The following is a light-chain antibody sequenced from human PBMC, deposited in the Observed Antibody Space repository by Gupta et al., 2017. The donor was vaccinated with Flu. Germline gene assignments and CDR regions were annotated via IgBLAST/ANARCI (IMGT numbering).Light chain of an antibody. CDR1: RNITIY. J-gene: IGKJ1*01. V-gene: IGKV1-39*01. CDR3: QESFIAHQWT. Sequence: DVQFTQSPSSLSASVGDRVTLCCWASRNITIYLNWYPQKSGKPPKLLVYGASSLQSGVPSMFIASGSGTDFTLTINSLQTEDFATYYCQESFIAHQWTFGQGTKVEVK. CDR2: GAS.